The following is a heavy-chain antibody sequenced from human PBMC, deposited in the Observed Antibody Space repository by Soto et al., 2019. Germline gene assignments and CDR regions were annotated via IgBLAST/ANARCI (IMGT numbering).Heavy chain of an antibody. V-gene: IGHV4-31*03. CDR3: ARDVSGGSWTFDY. J-gene: IGHJ4*02. Sequence: SETLSLTCTVSGGSISSGGYYWSWIRQHPGKGLEWIGYIYYSGSTYYNPSLKSRVTISVDTSKNQFSLKLSSVTAADTAVYYCARDVSGGSWTFDYWGQGTLVTVSS. D-gene: IGHD2-15*01. CDR2: IYYSGST. CDR1: GGSISSGGYY.